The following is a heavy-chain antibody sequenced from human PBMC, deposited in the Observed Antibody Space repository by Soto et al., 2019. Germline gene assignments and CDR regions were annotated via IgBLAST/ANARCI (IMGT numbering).Heavy chain of an antibody. V-gene: IGHV4-59*08. Sequence: QVQLQESGPGLVKPSETLSLTCTVSGGSISSYYWSWIRQPPGKGLEWIGYIYYSGSTNYNPSLTSRVNISVDPSKNKFSLKLSSVTAADTAVYYCARHVPYCSDNSHCAYGMDVWGQGTTVTVSS. CDR3: ARHVPYCSDNSHCAYGMDV. J-gene: IGHJ6*02. CDR2: IYYSGST. D-gene: IGHD2-15*01. CDR1: GGSISSYY.